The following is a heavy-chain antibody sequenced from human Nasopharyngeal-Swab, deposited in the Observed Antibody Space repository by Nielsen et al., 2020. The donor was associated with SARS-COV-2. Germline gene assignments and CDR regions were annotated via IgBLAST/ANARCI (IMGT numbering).Heavy chain of an antibody. CDR2: ISYDGSNK. CDR1: GFTFSSCA. V-gene: IGHV3-30-3*01. J-gene: IGHJ4*02. D-gene: IGHD3-9*01. Sequence: GEYLKISCAASGFTFSSCAMHWVRQAPGKGLEWVAVISYDGSNKYSADSVKGRFTISRDNSKNTLYLQMNNLRAEDTAVYYCARDFYRGELRYFDWLLPDSWGQGTLVTVSS. CDR3: ARDFYRGELRYFDWLLPDS.